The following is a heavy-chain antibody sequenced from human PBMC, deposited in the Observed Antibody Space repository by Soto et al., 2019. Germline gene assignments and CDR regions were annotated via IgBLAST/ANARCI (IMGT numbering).Heavy chain of an antibody. D-gene: IGHD3-10*01. Sequence: PGGSLRLSCAASGVTLSGYARDWVRQAPGKGLEYVSGISSNGVGTYYANSVQGRFTISRDNSKNTVYLQMGSLRPEDMAVYYCGRRVRRAFYYMDAGGKGTSLPVSS. CDR2: ISSNGVGT. CDR3: GRRVRRAFYYMDA. V-gene: IGHV3-64*01. J-gene: IGHJ6*03. CDR1: GVTLSGYA.